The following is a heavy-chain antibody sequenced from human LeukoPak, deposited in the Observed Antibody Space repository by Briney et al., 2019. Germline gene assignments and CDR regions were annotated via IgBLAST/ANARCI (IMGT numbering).Heavy chain of an antibody. Sequence: ASVKVSCKVSGYTLTELSMHWVRQAPGKGLEWMGGFDPEDGETIYAQKFQGRVTMTEDTSTDTAYMELSSLTSDDTAVYYCATFNIVVLPAVDDAFDIWGQGTMVTVSS. D-gene: IGHD2-2*01. CDR1: GYTLTELS. CDR2: FDPEDGET. J-gene: IGHJ3*02. V-gene: IGHV1-24*01. CDR3: ATFNIVVLPAVDDAFDI.